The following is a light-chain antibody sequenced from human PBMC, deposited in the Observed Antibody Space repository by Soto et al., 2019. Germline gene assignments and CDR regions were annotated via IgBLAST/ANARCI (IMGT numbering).Light chain of an antibody. CDR3: QQRSKWPLT. CDR2: DAS. Sequence: EIVLTQSPATLSLSPGEGATLSCRARQSVSSYLAWYQQKPGQAPRLLIYDASNRATGIPARFSGSGSGTDFTLTISNLEPEDFAVYYCQQRSKWPLTFGGGTKVEIK. J-gene: IGKJ4*01. CDR1: QSVSSY. V-gene: IGKV3-11*01.